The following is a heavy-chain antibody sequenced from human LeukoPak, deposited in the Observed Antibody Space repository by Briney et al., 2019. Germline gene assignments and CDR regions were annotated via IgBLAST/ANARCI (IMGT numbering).Heavy chain of an antibody. J-gene: IGHJ5*02. CDR1: GYTFTSYG. CDR2: ISAYNGNT. V-gene: IGHV1-18*01. CDR3: ARDRKAARWGWFGEP. Sequence: GASVKVSCKASGYTFTSYGISWVRQAPGQGLEWMGWISAYNGNTNYAQELQGRVTMTTDTSTSTAYMELRSLRSDDTAVYYCARDRKAARWGWFGEPWGQGTLVTVSS. D-gene: IGHD3-10*01.